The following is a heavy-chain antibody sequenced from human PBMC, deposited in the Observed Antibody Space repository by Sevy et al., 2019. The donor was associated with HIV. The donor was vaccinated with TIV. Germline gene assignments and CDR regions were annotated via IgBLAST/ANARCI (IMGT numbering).Heavy chain of an antibody. J-gene: IGHJ6*02. V-gene: IGHV3-7*03. CDR2: IKEDGSEK. CDR3: ARDWRGYIGSGSDYYYYGMDV. CDR1: GFAFNSYW. D-gene: IGHD3-10*01. Sequence: GGSLRLSCAASGFAFNSYWMSWVRQAPGMGLQWVGTIKEDGSEKYYVDSVKGRFTISRDNAKNSLYLQMNSLRAEDTAVYYCARDWRGYIGSGSDYYYYGMDVWGQGTTVTVSS.